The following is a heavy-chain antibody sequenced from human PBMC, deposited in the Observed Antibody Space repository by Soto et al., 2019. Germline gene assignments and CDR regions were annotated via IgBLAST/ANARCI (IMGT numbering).Heavy chain of an antibody. J-gene: IGHJ6*03. Sequence: SETLSLTCTVSGCSISSYYWSWIRQPPGKGLEWIGYIYYSGSTNYNPSLKSRVTISVDTSKNQFSLKLSSVTAADTAVYYCARFILVLDSSSGYYYYMDVWGKGTTVTVSS. D-gene: IGHD6-6*01. CDR1: GCSISSYY. CDR3: ARFILVLDSSSGYYYYMDV. V-gene: IGHV4-59*08. CDR2: IYYSGST.